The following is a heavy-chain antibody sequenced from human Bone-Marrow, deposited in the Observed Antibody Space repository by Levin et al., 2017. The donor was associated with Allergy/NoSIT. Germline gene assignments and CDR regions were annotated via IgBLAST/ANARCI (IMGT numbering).Heavy chain of an antibody. CDR2: INPNSGGT. V-gene: IGHV1-2*02. CDR3: ARDEEGTYGSGSYRVY. J-gene: IGHJ4*02. D-gene: IGHD3-10*01. Sequence: GESLKISCKASGYTFTGYYMHWVRQAPGQGLEWMGWINPNSGGTNYAQKFQGRVTMTRDTSISTAYMELSRLRSDDTAVYYCARDEEGTYGSGSYRVYWGQGTLVTVSS. CDR1: GYTFTGYY.